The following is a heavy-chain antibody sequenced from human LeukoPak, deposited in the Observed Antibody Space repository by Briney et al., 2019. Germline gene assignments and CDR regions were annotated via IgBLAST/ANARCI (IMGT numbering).Heavy chain of an antibody. V-gene: IGHV3-23*01. Sequence: PGGSLRLSCTTSGFTFTSYTMSWVRQAPGQGLEWVSAISGSGGSTDYADSVKGRFTISRDNSKNTLYLQMNSLRAEDSAVYYCARDSSGYYRMDVWGQGTTVTVSS. CDR1: GFTFTSYT. D-gene: IGHD3-22*01. CDR3: ARDSSGYYRMDV. CDR2: ISGSGGST. J-gene: IGHJ6*02.